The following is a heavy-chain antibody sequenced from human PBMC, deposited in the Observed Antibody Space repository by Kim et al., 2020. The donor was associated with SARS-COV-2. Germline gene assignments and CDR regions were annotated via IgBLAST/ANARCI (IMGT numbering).Heavy chain of an antibody. CDR3: ATGPGITGTRWFDP. CDR1: GYTLTELS. V-gene: IGHV1-24*01. D-gene: IGHD1-20*01. CDR2: FDPEDGET. Sequence: ASVKVSCKVSGYTLTELSMHWVRQAPGKGLEWMGGFDPEDGETIYAQKFQGRVTMTEDTSTDTAYMELSSLRSEDTAVYYCATGPGITGTRWFDPWGQGTLVTVSS. J-gene: IGHJ5*02.